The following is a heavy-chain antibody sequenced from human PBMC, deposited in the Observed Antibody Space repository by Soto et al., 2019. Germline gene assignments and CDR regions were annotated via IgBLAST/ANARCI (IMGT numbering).Heavy chain of an antibody. CDR2: IYYSGST. J-gene: IGHJ4*02. CDR1: GGSISSSSYY. Sequence: SETLSLTCTVSGGSISSSSYYWGWIRQPPGKGLEWIGSIYYSGSTYYNPSLKSRVTISVDMSKNQFSLKLSSVTAADTAVYYCARESRRGGYYFDYWGQGTLVTVSS. CDR3: ARESRRGGYYFDY. V-gene: IGHV4-39*02. D-gene: IGHD3-16*01.